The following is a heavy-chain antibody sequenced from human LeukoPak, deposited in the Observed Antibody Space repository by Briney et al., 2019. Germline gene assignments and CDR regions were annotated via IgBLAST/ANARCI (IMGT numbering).Heavy chain of an antibody. Sequence: ASVKVSCKASGYTFTNYDINWVRQATGQGLEWIGWVNINNGKTGYVQKFQGRVTMTRDTSINTAYMELTSLRSEDTAVYYCARVVPGPVNRFDPWGQGTLVTVSS. J-gene: IGHJ5*02. V-gene: IGHV1-8*01. D-gene: IGHD2-8*02. CDR2: VNINNGKT. CDR1: GYTFTNYD. CDR3: ARVVPGPVNRFDP.